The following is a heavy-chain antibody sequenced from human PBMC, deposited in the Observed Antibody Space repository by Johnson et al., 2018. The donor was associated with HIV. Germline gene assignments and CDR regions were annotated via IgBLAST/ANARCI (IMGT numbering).Heavy chain of an antibody. V-gene: IGHV3-74*02. J-gene: IGHJ3*01. CDR2: IIRDATTA. CDR3: ARVSLAYSYGYDAFDF. D-gene: IGHD5-18*01. Sequence: MQLVESGGGVVQPGGSLRLSCAASGFTFSGYWVYWVRQAPGKGLVWVSRIIRDATTAIYADSVKGRFIISRDNSKNTLFLQMNSLRPKDTAVYFCARVSLAYSYGYDAFDFWGRGTMVTVSS. CDR1: GFTFSGYW.